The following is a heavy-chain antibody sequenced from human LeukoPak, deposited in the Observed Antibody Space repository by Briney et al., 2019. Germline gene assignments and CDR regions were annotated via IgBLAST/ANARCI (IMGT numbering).Heavy chain of an antibody. J-gene: IGHJ4*02. V-gene: IGHV1-58*02. CDR1: GFTFTSSA. D-gene: IGHD1-26*01. CDR3: AADRWVGATTFDY. CDR2: IVVCSGNT. Sequence: SVKVSCKASGFTFTSSAMQWVRQARGQRLEWIGWIVVCSGNTNYAQKFQERVTITRDMSTSTAYMELSSLRSEGTAVYYCAADRWVGATTFDYWGQGALVTVSS.